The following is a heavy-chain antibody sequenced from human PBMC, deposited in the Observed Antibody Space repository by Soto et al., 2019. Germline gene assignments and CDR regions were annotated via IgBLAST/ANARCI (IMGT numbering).Heavy chain of an antibody. V-gene: IGHV3-53*01. CDR2: VYIDGGT. D-gene: IGHD3-3*01. Sequence: PGGSLRLSCAASGFTVTNNYMSWVRQAPGKGLEWVSVVYIDGGTNYADSVKGRFTISRDNSKNTLYLQMNSLRAEDTAVYYCARGPLWSGSLPLDAFDIWGQGTMVTVSS. CDR1: GFTVTNNY. J-gene: IGHJ3*02. CDR3: ARGPLWSGSLPLDAFDI.